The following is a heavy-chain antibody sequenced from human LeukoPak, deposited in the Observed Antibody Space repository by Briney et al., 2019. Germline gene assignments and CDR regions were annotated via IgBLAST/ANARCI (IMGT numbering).Heavy chain of an antibody. Sequence: SETLSLTCTVSGGSISGSSYYWGWIRQPPGKGLEWIGEINHSGSTNYNPSLKSRVTISVDTSKNQFSLKLSSVTAADTAVYYCARADYGGNSFWGQGTLVTVSS. D-gene: IGHD4-23*01. J-gene: IGHJ4*02. CDR2: INHSGST. V-gene: IGHV4-39*07. CDR1: GGSISGSSYY. CDR3: ARADYGGNSF.